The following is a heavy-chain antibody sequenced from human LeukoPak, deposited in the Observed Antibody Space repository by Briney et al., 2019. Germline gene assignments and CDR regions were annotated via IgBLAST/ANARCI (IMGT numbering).Heavy chain of an antibody. CDR2: IKQDGSEK. Sequence: PGGSLRLSCAASGFTFSSYWMSWVRQAPGKGLEWVANIKQDGSEKYYVDSVKGRFTISRDNAKNSLYLQMNSLRAEDTAVYYCARNGQWLVRYWFDPWGQGTLVTVSS. CDR3: ARNGQWLVRYWFDP. J-gene: IGHJ5*02. V-gene: IGHV3-7*01. CDR1: GFTFSSYW. D-gene: IGHD6-19*01.